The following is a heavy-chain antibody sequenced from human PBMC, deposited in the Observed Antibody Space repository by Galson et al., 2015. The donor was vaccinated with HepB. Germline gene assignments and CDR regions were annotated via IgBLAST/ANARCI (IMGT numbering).Heavy chain of an antibody. CDR3: ATGPDCSGGSCSEGR. CDR1: GATFNSLS. V-gene: IGHV1-69*10. CDR2: IVPVFGIG. D-gene: IGHD2-21*02. Sequence: SVKVSCKASGATFNSLSINWVPQAPGQGLEWLGGIVPVFGIGNYAQKFLGRVTITADKPTTTVHMELSTLTSDDTAMYYCATGPDCSGGSCSEGRWGQGTLVTVSS. J-gene: IGHJ4*02.